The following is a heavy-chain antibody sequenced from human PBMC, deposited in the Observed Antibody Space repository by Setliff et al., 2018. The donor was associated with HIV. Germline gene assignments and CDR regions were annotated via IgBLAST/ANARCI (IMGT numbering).Heavy chain of an antibody. J-gene: IGHJ4*02. CDR1: GYTFTSYG. D-gene: IGHD2-2*01. CDR3: ARGPPIVVVPAALLTFDY. V-gene: IGHV1-18*01. Sequence: ASVKVSCKASGYTFTSYGISWVRRAPGQGLEWMGWISAYNGNTNYAQKLQGRVTMTTDTSTSTAYMELRSLRSDDTAVYYCARGPPIVVVPAALLTFDYWGQGTLVTVS. CDR2: ISAYNGNT.